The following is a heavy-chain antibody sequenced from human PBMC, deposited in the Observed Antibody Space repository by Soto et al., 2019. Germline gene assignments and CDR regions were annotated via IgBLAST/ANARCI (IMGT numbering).Heavy chain of an antibody. Sequence: PSETLSLTCAVYGGTFSGYYWSWIRQPPGKGQERIGEINHSGSTNYNPSLKSRVTISVDTSKNQFSLKLSSVTAADTTVYYCARGPTAARPKKTFGPWGQGTLVTVSS. CDR1: GGTFSGYY. D-gene: IGHD6-6*01. J-gene: IGHJ5*02. CDR3: ARGPTAARPKKTFGP. V-gene: IGHV4-34*01. CDR2: INHSGST.